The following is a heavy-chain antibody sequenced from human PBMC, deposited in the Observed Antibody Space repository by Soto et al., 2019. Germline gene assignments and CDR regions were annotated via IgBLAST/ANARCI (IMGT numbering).Heavy chain of an antibody. V-gene: IGHV4-4*02. CDR3: ARSSTPYYYYYMDV. CDR2: INHSGST. J-gene: IGHJ6*03. CDR1: GGSISSSNW. Sequence: PSETLSLTCAVSGGSISSSNWWSWVRQPPGKGLEWIGEINHSGSTNYNPSLKSRVTISVDTSKNQFSLKLSSVTAADTAVYYCARSSTPYYYYYMDVWGKGTTVTVSS.